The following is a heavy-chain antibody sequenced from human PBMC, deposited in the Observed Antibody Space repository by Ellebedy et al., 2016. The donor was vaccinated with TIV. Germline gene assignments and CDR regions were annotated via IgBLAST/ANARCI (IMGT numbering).Heavy chain of an antibody. CDR1: GGSISSGGYY. J-gene: IGHJ3*02. V-gene: IGHV4-31*03. Sequence: MPSETLSLTCTVSGGSISSGGYYWSWIRQHPGKGLEWIGYIYYSGSTYYNPSLKSRVTISVDTSKNQFSLKLSSVTAADTAVYYCAKPLNLPFDAFDIWGQGTMVTVFS. CDR3: AKPLNLPFDAFDI. D-gene: IGHD5/OR15-5a*01. CDR2: IYYSGST.